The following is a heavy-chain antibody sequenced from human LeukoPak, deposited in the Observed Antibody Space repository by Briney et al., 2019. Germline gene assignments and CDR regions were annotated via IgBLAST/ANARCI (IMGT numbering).Heavy chain of an antibody. V-gene: IGHV4-59*01. D-gene: IGHD5-12*01. CDR1: GGSISSYY. CDR2: IYYSGST. Sequence: PSETLSLTCTVSGGSISSYYWSWIRQPPGKGLEWIGYIYYSGSTNYNPSLKSRVTISVDTSKNQFSLKLSSVTAADTAVYYCARSNTRGVASSFDPWGQGTLVTVPS. J-gene: IGHJ5*02. CDR3: ARSNTRGVASSFDP.